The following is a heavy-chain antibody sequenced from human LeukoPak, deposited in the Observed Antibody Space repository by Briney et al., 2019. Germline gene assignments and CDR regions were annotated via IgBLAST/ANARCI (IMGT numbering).Heavy chain of an antibody. V-gene: IGHV1-69*13. CDR3: ASNWGRLVTTDAFDI. J-gene: IGHJ3*02. CDR2: IIPIFGTA. CDR1: GGTFSSYA. Sequence: SVKVSCKASGGTFSSYAISWVRQAPGQGLEWTGGIIPIFGTANYAQKFQGRVTITADESTSTAYMELSSLRSEDTAVYYCASNWGRLVTTDAFDIWGQGTMVTVSS. D-gene: IGHD7-27*01.